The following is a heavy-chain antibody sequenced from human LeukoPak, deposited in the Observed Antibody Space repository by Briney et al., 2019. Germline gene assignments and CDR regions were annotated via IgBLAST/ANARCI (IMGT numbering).Heavy chain of an antibody. CDR1: GFAFSSYS. Sequence: TGGSLRLSCAASGFAFSSYSMNWVRRAPGKGLEWVSSISSTSSYIYYADSVKGRFTISRDNAKNSLYLPMNSLRAEDTAVYYCARDETSSGYYSPFDAFDIWGQGTMVTVSS. J-gene: IGHJ3*02. CDR2: ISSTSSYI. V-gene: IGHV3-21*01. D-gene: IGHD3-22*01. CDR3: ARDETSSGYYSPFDAFDI.